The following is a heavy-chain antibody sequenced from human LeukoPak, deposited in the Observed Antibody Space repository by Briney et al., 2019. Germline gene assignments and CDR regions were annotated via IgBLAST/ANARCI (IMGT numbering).Heavy chain of an antibody. CDR2: IYYSGST. D-gene: IGHD6-19*01. V-gene: IGHV4-59*12. CDR1: GGSISSYY. CDR3: ARDYGGWYYFDY. Sequence: SETLSLTCTVSGGSISSYYWSWIRQPPGKGLEGIGYIYYSGSTNYNPSLKSRVTMSVDTSNNQFSLQLRSVTAADTALYYCARDYGGWYYFDYWGQGTLVTVSS. J-gene: IGHJ4*02.